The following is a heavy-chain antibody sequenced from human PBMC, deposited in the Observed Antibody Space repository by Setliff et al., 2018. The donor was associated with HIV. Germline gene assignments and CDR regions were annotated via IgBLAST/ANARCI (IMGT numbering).Heavy chain of an antibody. J-gene: IGHJ6*03. Sequence: SETLSLTCAVYGGSFSGYYWSWICQPPGKGLEWMGEINHSGSTNYNPSLKSRVTISIDTSKNQFSLKVSSVTAADTALYYCARGLPGTYRYSYYYYYMDVWDKGTTVTVSS. CDR3: ARGLPGTYRYSYYYYYMDV. CDR1: GGSFSGYY. CDR2: INHSGST. V-gene: IGHV4-34*01. D-gene: IGHD3-16*02.